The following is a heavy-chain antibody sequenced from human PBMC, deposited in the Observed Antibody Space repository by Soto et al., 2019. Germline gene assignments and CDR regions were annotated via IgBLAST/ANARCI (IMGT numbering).Heavy chain of an antibody. CDR2: FYYSGSS. V-gene: IGHV4-30-4*01. CDR3: ARASGGFNDYGMDV. CDR1: GDSISSGDYY. Sequence: PSETLSLTCTVSGDSISSGDYYWIWIRQPPGKGLEWIGCFYYSGSSYYNPSLKSRVAISVGTSKNQFSLKLNSVTAADTAVYYCARASGGFNDYGMDVWGQGTTVTVSS. D-gene: IGHD3-10*01. J-gene: IGHJ6*02.